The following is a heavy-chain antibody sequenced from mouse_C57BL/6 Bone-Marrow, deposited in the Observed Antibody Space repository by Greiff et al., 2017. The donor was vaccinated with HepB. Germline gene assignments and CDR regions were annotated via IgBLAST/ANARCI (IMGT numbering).Heavy chain of an antibody. D-gene: IGHD1-1*01. CDR1: GYTFTDYY. V-gene: IGHV1-19*01. CDR2: INPYNGGT. J-gene: IGHJ2*01. CDR3: ASYSDYFDY. Sequence: EVQLQQSGPVLVKPGASVKMSCKASGYTFTDYYMNWVKQSHGKSLEWIGVINPYNGGTSYNQKFKGKATLTVDKSSSTAYMELNSLTSEDSAVYYCASYSDYFDYWGQGTTLTVSS.